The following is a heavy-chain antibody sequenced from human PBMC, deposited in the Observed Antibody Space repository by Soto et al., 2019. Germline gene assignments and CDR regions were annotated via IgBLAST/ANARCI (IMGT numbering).Heavy chain of an antibody. CDR1: GGTFSSYA. V-gene: IGHV1-69*01. CDR3: ARDQLVPAAIREFRFAYYYYSMDV. D-gene: IGHD2-2*02. Sequence: QVQLVQSGAEVKKPGSSVKVSCKASGGTFSSYAISWVRQAPGQGLEWMGGIIPIFGTANYAQKFQGRVTITAEEYTSTAYMELSSLRSEDTAVYYCARDQLVPAAIREFRFAYYYYSMDVWGQGTTVTVSS. CDR2: IIPIFGTA. J-gene: IGHJ6*02.